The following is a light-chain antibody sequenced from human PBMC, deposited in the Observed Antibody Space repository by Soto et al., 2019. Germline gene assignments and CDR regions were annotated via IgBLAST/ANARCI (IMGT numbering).Light chain of an antibody. CDR1: SSDVGGYNY. Sequence: QSALTKPASVSGSPGQSITISCTGTSSDVGGYNYVSWYQQHPGKAPKLIIYEVTSRPSEISYRFSGSKSGNTAPLTISGLQSDDEADYYCSSYSSSTARLLFGGGTKVTVL. CDR2: EVT. J-gene: IGLJ3*02. CDR3: SSYSSSTARLL. V-gene: IGLV2-14*01.